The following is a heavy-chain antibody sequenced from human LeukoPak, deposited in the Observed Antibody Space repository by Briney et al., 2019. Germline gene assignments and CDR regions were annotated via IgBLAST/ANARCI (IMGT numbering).Heavy chain of an antibody. CDR3: ARGPSFYYESNVYYNWLDS. J-gene: IGHJ5*01. D-gene: IGHD3-22*01. CDR2: ISGSGGST. Sequence: GGSLRLSCAASGFTFSSYAMSWVRQAPGKGLEWVSAISGSGGSTYYADSVKGRFTISRDNSKNTLYLQMDSLRAEDTAVFYCARGPSFYYESNVYYNWLDSWGQGTLVTVSS. CDR1: GFTFSSYA. V-gene: IGHV3-23*01.